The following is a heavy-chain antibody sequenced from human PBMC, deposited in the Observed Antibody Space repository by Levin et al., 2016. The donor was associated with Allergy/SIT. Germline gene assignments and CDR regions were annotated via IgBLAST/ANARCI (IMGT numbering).Heavy chain of an antibody. CDR1: GDSIRSGGYY. Sequence: SETLSLTCTVSGDSIRSGGYYWSWIRQHPGRGLEWIGYVFYTGSAYYNPSLRSRLSISVNTSKNQFSLRLTSVTAADTAVYYCARDLRTRPGDNYVHDAFDIWGQGTMVTVSS. CDR2: VFYTGSA. D-gene: IGHD5-24*01. J-gene: IGHJ3*02. CDR3: ARDLRTRPGDNYVHDAFDI. V-gene: IGHV4-31*03.